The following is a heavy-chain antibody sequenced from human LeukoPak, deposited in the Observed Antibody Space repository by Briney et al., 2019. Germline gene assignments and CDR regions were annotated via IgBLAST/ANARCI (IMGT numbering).Heavy chain of an antibody. CDR2: ISYDGSNK. D-gene: IGHD3-16*01. V-gene: IGHV3-30*18. Sequence: GGSLRLSCAASGFTFSSYGMHWVRQAPGKGPEWVAVISYDGSNKYYADSVKGRFTISRDNSKNTLYLQMNSLRAEDTAVYYCAKDSGMLNYYGMDVWGQGTTVTVSS. J-gene: IGHJ6*02. CDR3: AKDSGMLNYYGMDV. CDR1: GFTFSSYG.